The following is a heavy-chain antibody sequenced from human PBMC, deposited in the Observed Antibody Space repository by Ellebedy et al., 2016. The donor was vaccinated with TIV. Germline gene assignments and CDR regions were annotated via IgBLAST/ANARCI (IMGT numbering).Heavy chain of an antibody. CDR3: ARGSRSLWFGELLPHFDS. J-gene: IGHJ4*02. CDR1: GASISRYY. Sequence: SETLSLTCSVSGASISRYYWNWIRQPPGKGLEWIGYIYYSGSTNYNPSLKSRVTILVDASKNQISLTLRSVTAADTAVYFCARGSRSLWFGELLPHFDSWGQGAQVTVSS. V-gene: IGHV4-59*01. D-gene: IGHD3-10*01. CDR2: IYYSGST.